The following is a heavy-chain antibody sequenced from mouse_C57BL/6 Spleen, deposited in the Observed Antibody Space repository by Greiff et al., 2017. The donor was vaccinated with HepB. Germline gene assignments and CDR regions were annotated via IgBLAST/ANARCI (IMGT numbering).Heavy chain of an antibody. J-gene: IGHJ2*01. D-gene: IGHD2-1*01. CDR2: IYPSDSET. CDR3: ARTYGNYGDY. Sequence: VQLQQPGAELVRPGSSVKLSCKASGYTFTSYWMDWVKQRPGQGLEWIGNIYPSDSETHYNQKFKDKATLTVDKSSSTAYMQLSSLTSEDSAVYCCARTYGNYGDYWGQGTTLTVSS. V-gene: IGHV1-61*01. CDR1: GYTFTSYW.